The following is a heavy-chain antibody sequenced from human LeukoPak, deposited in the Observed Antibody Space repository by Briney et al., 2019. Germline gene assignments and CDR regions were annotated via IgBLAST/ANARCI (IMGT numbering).Heavy chain of an antibody. CDR1: TFTFTSYW. D-gene: IGHD3-3*01. V-gene: IGHV3-7*01. CDR3: ARDRTGNNDFWSGYTTFFDY. CDR2: INKDGSEK. J-gene: IGHJ4*02. Sequence: GGSLRLSCAASTFTFTSYWMSWVRQAPGKGLEWVAKINKDGSEKYYVDSVKGRFTISRDNAKNSLHLQMNSLRAEDTAVYYCARDRTGNNDFWSGYTTFFDYWGQGTLVTVSS.